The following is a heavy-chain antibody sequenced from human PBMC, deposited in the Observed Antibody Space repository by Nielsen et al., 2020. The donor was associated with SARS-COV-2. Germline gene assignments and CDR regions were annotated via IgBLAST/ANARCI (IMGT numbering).Heavy chain of an antibody. D-gene: IGHD6-13*01. CDR1: GFTFTTFG. CDR3: AGGDLYSRDPYYYYGLDV. V-gene: IGHV3-30*03. CDR2: VSKDGSDK. J-gene: IGHJ6*02. Sequence: GESLKISCAASGFTFTTFGMHWVRQAPGKGLEWVAVVSKDGSDKYYADSVKGRFIISRDNSKNTLYLQMNRLRLEDTAVYSCAGGDLYSRDPYYYYGLDVWGQGTTVTVSS.